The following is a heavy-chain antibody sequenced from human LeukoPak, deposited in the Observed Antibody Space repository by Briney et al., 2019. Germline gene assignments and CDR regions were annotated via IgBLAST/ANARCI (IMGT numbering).Heavy chain of an antibody. V-gene: IGHV1-2*02. J-gene: IGHJ4*02. CDR3: ARGGLGYGGYKFDY. CDR2: INPNSGGT. Sequence: VASVKVSCKASGYTFTGYYMHWVRQAPGQGLEWMGLINPNSGGTNYAQKFQGRVTMTRDTSISTAYMELSRLRSDDTAVYYCARGGLGYGGYKFDYWGQGTLVTVSS. D-gene: IGHD4-17*01. CDR1: GYTFTGYY.